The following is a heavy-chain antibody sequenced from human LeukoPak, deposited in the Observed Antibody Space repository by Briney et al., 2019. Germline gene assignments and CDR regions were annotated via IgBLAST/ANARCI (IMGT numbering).Heavy chain of an antibody. CDR1: GFTFSNNA. V-gene: IGHV3-23*01. J-gene: IGHJ4*02. Sequence: GGSLRLSCAASGFTFSNNAMTWVRQAPGKGLEWVSTVSDDGVATYYADSVKGRFAISRDNSKDTVYLQMGSLRVEGTAVYYCAKIRMWNLRLDSWGQGTLVAVSS. CDR3: AKIRMWNLRLDS. D-gene: IGHD1-1*01. CDR2: VSDDGVAT.